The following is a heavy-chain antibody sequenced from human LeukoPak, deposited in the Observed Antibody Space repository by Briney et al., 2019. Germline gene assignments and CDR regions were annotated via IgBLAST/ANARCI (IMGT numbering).Heavy chain of an antibody. Sequence: SETLSLTCTVSGGSISNYYWSWIRQPPGKGLEWIGYIYYSGSTNYSPSLKSRVTISVDTSKNQFSLKLSSVTAADTAVYYCARGLLGGSGYFDYWGQGTLVTVSS. CDR1: GGSISNYY. CDR2: IYYSGST. J-gene: IGHJ4*02. V-gene: IGHV4-59*12. CDR3: ARGLLGGSGYFDY. D-gene: IGHD3-16*01.